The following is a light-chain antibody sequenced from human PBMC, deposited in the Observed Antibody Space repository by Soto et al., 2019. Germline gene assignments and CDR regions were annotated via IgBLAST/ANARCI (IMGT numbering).Light chain of an antibody. CDR3: QQTNTFPRT. Sequence: DIQMTQSPSSVSASVGDRVTITCRASQRISNWLAWYQEKPGKAPELLIYAASNLESGVPSRFSGSGSGTDFTLTINSLQPEDFATYYCQQTNTFPRTFGQGTKVDIK. V-gene: IGKV1D-12*01. J-gene: IGKJ1*01. CDR1: QRISNW. CDR2: AAS.